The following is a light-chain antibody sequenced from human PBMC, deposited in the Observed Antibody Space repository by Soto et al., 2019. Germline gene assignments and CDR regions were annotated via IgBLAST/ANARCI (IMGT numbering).Light chain of an antibody. V-gene: IGLV1-44*01. CDR1: SSNIGRNT. CDR2: DSD. CDR3: AAWDDGLNAWA. Sequence: QSVLTQPPSASGTPGQRVTISCTGSSSNIGRNTVKWYRQLPGTAPKLLIGDSDQRPSGVPDRFSGSQSGTSASLAISGLQSEDEADSICAAWDDGLNAWAFGGGTKLTVL. J-gene: IGLJ3*02.